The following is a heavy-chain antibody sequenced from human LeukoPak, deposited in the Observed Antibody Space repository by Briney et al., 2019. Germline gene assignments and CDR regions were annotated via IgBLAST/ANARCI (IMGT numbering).Heavy chain of an antibody. CDR2: IYYSGST. CDR1: GGSISSSSYY. CDR3: ARDEGVLRFLEY. D-gene: IGHD3-3*01. J-gene: IGHJ4*02. V-gene: IGHV4-39*07. Sequence: PSETLSLTCTVSGGSISSSSYYWGWIRQPPGKGLEWIGSIYYSGSTYYNPSLKSRVTLSLDGSTNQFSLRLTSVTAADTAVYFCARDEGVLRFLEYWGQGILVTVSS.